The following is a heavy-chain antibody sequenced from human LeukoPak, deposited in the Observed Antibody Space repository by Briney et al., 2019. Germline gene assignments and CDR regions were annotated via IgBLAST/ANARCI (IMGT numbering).Heavy chain of an antibody. CDR1: GYSFTSYW. CDR3: ARHPTGYDFWSGYYPN. Sequence: GESLKISCKGSGYSFTSYWIGWVRQMPGKGLEWMGIIYPGDSDTRYSPSFQGQVTISADKSISTAYLQWSSLKASDTAMYYCARHPTGYDFWSGYYPNWGQGTLVTVSS. V-gene: IGHV5-51*01. D-gene: IGHD3-3*01. CDR2: IYPGDSDT. J-gene: IGHJ4*02.